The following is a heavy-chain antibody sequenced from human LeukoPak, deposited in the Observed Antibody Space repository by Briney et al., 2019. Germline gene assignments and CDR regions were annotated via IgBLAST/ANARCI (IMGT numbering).Heavy chain of an antibody. J-gene: IGHJ3*02. D-gene: IGHD1-26*01. V-gene: IGHV3-23*01. CDR2: ISGNSGTT. Sequence: PGGSLRLSCAASGFTFSSYGMSWVRQAPGEGLEWVSGISGNSGTTYYADSVKGRFTISRDNSKNTLYLQMNSLRAEGTAVYYCAKDRLRGSYYDGAFDIWGQGTMVTVSS. CDR3: AKDRLRGSYYDGAFDI. CDR1: GFTFSSYG.